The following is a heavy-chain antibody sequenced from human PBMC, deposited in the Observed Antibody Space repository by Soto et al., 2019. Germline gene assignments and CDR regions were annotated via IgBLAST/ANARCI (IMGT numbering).Heavy chain of an antibody. V-gene: IGHV3-30*18. J-gene: IGHJ4*02. CDR3: ANFNPGRDCSSTSCYSTYFDY. Sequence: QVQLVESGGGVVQPGRSLRLSCAASRVTFSRYGMHWFRQAPGKGLEWVAVISYDGSDKYYADYVKGRFTISRDNSKNTLYLQMNSLRAEDTAVYYCANFNPGRDCSSTSCYSTYFDYWGQGTLVTVSS. D-gene: IGHD2-2*01. CDR1: RVTFSRYG. CDR2: ISYDGSDK.